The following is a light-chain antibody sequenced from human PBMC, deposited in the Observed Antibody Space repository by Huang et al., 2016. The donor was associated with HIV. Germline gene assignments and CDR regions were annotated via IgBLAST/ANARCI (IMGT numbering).Light chain of an antibody. CDR1: QNINTY. CDR3: QQSYSALSS. J-gene: IGKJ5*01. V-gene: IGKV1-39*01. CDR2: SAS. Sequence: QMTQSPTSLSASIGDSVSIASRPSQNINTYLNWYQQKPGKAPKLLISSASTLHSGVPSRFSGSGAGTDFTLTIRGLQLDDFATYYCQQSYSALSSFGPGTRL.